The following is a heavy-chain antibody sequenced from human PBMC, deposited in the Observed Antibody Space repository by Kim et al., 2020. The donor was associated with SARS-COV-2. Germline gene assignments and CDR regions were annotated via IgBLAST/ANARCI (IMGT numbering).Heavy chain of an antibody. V-gene: IGHV3-7*01. D-gene: IGHD2-15*01. CDR1: GFTFSGYG. J-gene: IGHJ4*02. CDR2: IKQDGSEK. CDR3: ARDDGWGVVVAADY. Sequence: GGSLRLSCAASGFTFSGYGMSWVRQAPGKGLEWVANIKQDGSEKYYVDSVKGRFTISRDNAKNSLYLQMNSLRAEDTAVYYCARDDGWGVVVAADYWGQGTLVTVSS.